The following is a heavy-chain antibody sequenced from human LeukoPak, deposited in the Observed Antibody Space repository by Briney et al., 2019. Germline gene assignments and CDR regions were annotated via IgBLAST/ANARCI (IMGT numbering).Heavy chain of an antibody. CDR1: GYSFTSYW. V-gene: IGHV5-51*01. CDR3: ARARGRYYYYYGMDV. Sequence: GESLKISCKGSGYSFTSYWIGWVRQMPGKGLEWMGIIYPGDSDTRYSPSLQGQVTISADKSISTAYLQWSSLKASDTAMYYCARARGRYYYYYGMDVWGQGTTVTVSS. CDR2: IYPGDSDT. J-gene: IGHJ6*02.